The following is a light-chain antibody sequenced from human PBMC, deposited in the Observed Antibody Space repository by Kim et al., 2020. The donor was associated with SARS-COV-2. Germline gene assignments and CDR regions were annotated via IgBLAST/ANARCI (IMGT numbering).Light chain of an antibody. J-gene: IGLJ2*01. V-gene: IGLV1-51*01. CDR1: SSNIGKNY. Sequence: GQKVTISSTGSSSNIGKNYVSWYQKFPGTAPILLIYDYNERPSGIPDRFSGSKSGTSATLGITGLQTGDEADYYCATWDSSLSAVVFGGGTQLTVL. CDR2: DYN. CDR3: ATWDSSLSAVV.